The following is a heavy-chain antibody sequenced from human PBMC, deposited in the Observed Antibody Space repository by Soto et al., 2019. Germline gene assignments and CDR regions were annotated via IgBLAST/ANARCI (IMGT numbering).Heavy chain of an antibody. J-gene: IGHJ4*02. V-gene: IGHV3-33*01. CDR3: ARARYYDSSGYYSAFDY. CDR2: IWYDGSYK. Sequence: QVQLVESGGGVVQPGRSLRLSCAASGFTFSTYGMHWVRQAPGKGLEWVSVIWYDGSYKFYADSVKGRFTISRDNSKNTLYLQMNSLRADDTAVYYCARARYYDSSGYYSAFDYWGQGTMVTVSS. D-gene: IGHD3-22*01. CDR1: GFTFSTYG.